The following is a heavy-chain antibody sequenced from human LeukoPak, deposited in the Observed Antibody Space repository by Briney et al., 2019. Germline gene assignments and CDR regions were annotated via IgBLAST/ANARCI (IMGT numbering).Heavy chain of an antibody. D-gene: IGHD1-26*01. Sequence: ASVKVSCKASGYTFTSYAIHWVRQAPGQRLEWMGWISAGNGNTKYSQNFQGRVTFISNTSATTAFMELSSLRSEDAAVYYCARDSGSGSNDYWGQGTLVAVSS. CDR1: GYTFTSYA. V-gene: IGHV1-3*01. CDR3: ARDSGSGSNDY. J-gene: IGHJ4*02. CDR2: ISAGNGNT.